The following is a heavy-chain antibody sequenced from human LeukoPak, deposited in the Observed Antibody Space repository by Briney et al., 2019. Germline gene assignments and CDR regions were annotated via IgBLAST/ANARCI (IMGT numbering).Heavy chain of an antibody. Sequence: ASVKVSCKASGGTFSSYAISWVRQAPGQGLEWMGGIIPIFGTANYAQKFQGRVTITADESTSTAYMELSSLRSEDTAVYYCARINYAGYSSGWYHYYYGMDVWSQGTTVTVSS. CDR3: ARINYAGYSSGWYHYYYGMDV. CDR1: GGTFSSYA. J-gene: IGHJ6*02. V-gene: IGHV1-69*13. D-gene: IGHD6-19*01. CDR2: IIPIFGTA.